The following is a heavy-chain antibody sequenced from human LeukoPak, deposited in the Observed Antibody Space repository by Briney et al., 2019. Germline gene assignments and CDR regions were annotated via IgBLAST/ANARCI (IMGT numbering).Heavy chain of an antibody. J-gene: IGHJ4*02. D-gene: IGHD3-10*01. CDR3: ARGDYYGSGSYYKI. V-gene: IGHV4-34*01. CDR1: GGSFSGYY. Sequence: SETLSLTCAVYGGSFSGYYWSWIRQPPGKGLEWIGEINHSGSTNYNPSLKSRVTISVDTSKNQFSLKLSSVTAADTAVYYCARGDYYGSGSYYKIWGQGTLVTVSS. CDR2: INHSGST.